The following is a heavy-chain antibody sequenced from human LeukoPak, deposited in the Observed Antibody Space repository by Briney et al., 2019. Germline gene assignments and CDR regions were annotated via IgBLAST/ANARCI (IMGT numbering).Heavy chain of an antibody. CDR2: ISYAGSNK. CDR3: ARDPTADAFDI. Sequence: GGSLRLSCAASGFTFSSYAMHWVRQAPGKGLEWVAVISYAGSNKYYADSVKGRFTISRDNAKNSLYLQMDSLRADDTAVYYCARDPTADAFDIWGQGTMVTVSS. CDR1: GFTFSSYA. J-gene: IGHJ3*02. V-gene: IGHV3-30-3*01.